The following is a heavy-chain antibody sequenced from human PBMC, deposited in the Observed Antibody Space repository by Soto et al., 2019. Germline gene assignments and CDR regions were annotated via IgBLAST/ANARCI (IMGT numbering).Heavy chain of an antibody. CDR2: ISAYNGNT. J-gene: IGHJ4*02. D-gene: IGHD2-2*01. Sequence: ASVKVSCKASGYTFTSYGISWVRQAPGQGLEWMGWISAYNGNTNYAQKLQGRVTMTTDTSTSTAYMELRSLRSDDTAVYYCARIGALVVVVPAAVYHEYWGQGTLVTVSS. CDR3: ARIGALVVVVPAAVYHEY. V-gene: IGHV1-18*01. CDR1: GYTFTSYG.